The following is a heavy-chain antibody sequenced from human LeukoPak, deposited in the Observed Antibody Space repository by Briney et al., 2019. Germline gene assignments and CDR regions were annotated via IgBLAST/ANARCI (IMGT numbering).Heavy chain of an antibody. D-gene: IGHD1-26*01. CDR2: INHSGRI. V-gene: IGHV4-34*01. CDR1: GGSLSGYY. CDR3: ARGRLEAMWELLPYDAFDI. J-gene: IGHJ3*02. Sequence: SETLSLTCAVYGGSLSGYYWSWIRQPPGKGLEWIGEINHSGRINYNPSLKSRGTISVDTSKNQFSLKLSSVTAADTAVYYCARGRLEAMWELLPYDAFDIWGQGTMVTVSS.